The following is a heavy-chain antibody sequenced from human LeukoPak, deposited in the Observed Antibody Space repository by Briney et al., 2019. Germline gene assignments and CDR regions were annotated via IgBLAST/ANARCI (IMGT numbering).Heavy chain of an antibody. V-gene: IGHV4-4*09. Sequence: SETLSLTCTVSGGSISSYYWSWIRQPPGKGLEWIGYIYTSGSTNYTPSLKSRVTISVDTSKNQFPLKLSSVTAADTDVYYCARLTPGGVYCSSTSCAFDIWGQGTMVTVSS. CDR1: GGSISSYY. D-gene: IGHD2-2*01. CDR2: IYTSGST. J-gene: IGHJ3*02. CDR3: ARLTPGGVYCSSTSCAFDI.